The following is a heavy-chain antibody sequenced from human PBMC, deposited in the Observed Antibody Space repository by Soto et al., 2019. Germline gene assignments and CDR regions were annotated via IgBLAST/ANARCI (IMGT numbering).Heavy chain of an antibody. CDR3: ARDRRYFDWENYFYGMDV. CDR2: ISNDATIT. Sequence: GGSLRLSCVASDFTLSIYWMHWVRLAPGKGPVWVSRISNDATITEYADSVKGRFTISRDNAKNTLYLQMGSLRAEDTAVYFCARDRRYFDWENYFYGMDVWGQGTTVTVSS. D-gene: IGHD3-9*01. CDR1: DFTLSIYW. V-gene: IGHV3-74*03. J-gene: IGHJ6*02.